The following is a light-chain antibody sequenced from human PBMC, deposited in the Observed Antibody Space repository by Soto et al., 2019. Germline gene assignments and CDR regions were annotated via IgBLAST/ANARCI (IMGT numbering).Light chain of an antibody. J-gene: IGKJ3*01. Sequence: EIVLTQSPGTLSLSPGERATLSCRASQSVSSSFLAWYQQRPGQAPRLLIFGASYRATGIPDRFSGTGSGTDFTLTISKLEPEAFAVYYCQHYGNSPPEYTFGPGTKVD. V-gene: IGKV3-20*01. CDR3: QHYGNSPPEYT. CDR1: QSVSSSF. CDR2: GAS.